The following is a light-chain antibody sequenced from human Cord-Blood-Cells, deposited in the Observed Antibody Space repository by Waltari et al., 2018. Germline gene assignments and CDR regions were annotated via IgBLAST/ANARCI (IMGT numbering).Light chain of an antibody. V-gene: IGKV3-15*01. CDR2: GAS. CDR3: QQYNNWPPGT. CDR1: KSVSSN. Sequence: EIVMTQSPATLSVSPGERATLCCRASKSVSSNLAWYQQKPGQAPRLLIYGASTRATGIPARFSGSGSGTEFTLTISSLQSEDFAVYYCQQYNNWPPGTFGQGTKVEIK. J-gene: IGKJ1*01.